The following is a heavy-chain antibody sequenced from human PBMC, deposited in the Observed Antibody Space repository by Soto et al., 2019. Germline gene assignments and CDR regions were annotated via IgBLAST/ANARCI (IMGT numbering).Heavy chain of an antibody. CDR2: ISGSGGST. D-gene: IGHD2-8*01. J-gene: IGHJ3*02. V-gene: IGHV3-23*01. CDR1: GFTFSSYA. CDR3: AKDLEYIVLMVYAELDAFEI. Sequence: EVQLLESGGGLVQPGGSLRLSCAASGFTFSSYAMSWVRQAPGKGLEWVSAISGSGGSTYYADSVKGRFTISRDNSKNTMYLQMNSLRAEDTVVYYCAKDLEYIVLMVYAELDAFEIWCQGTMVTVSS.